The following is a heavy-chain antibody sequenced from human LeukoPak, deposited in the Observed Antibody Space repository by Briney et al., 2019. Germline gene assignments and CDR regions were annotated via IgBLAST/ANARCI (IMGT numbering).Heavy chain of an antibody. CDR3: ARIKTAVAGRPYYGMDV. V-gene: IGHV3-48*01. J-gene: IGHJ6*02. Sequence: GGSLRLSCAASGFTFSSYSMNWVRQAPGKGLEWVSYISSSSSTIYYADSVKGRFTISRDNSKNTLYLQMNSLRAEDTAVYYCARIKTAVAGRPYYGMDVWGQGTTVTVSS. CDR2: ISSSSSTI. CDR1: GFTFSSYS. D-gene: IGHD6-19*01.